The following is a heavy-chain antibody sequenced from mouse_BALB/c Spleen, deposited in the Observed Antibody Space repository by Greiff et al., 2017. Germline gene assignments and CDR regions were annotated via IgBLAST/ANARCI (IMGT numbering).Heavy chain of an antibody. CDR1: GFSLTSYG. CDR3: ASLNYYGSSPYAMDY. J-gene: IGHJ4*01. Sequence: VKLVESGPGLVAPSQSLSITCTVSGFSLTSYGVHWVRQPPGKGLEWLGVIWAGGSTNYNSALMSRLSISKDNSKSQVFLKMNSLQTDDTAMYYCASLNYYGSSPYAMDYWGQGTSVTVSS. D-gene: IGHD1-1*01. CDR2: IWAGGST. V-gene: IGHV2-9*02.